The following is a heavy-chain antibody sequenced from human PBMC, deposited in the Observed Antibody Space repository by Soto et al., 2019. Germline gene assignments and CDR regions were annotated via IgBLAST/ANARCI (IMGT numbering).Heavy chain of an antibody. D-gene: IGHD3-22*01. CDR2: INHSGSA. V-gene: IGHV4-34*01. J-gene: IGHJ4*02. Sequence: PSETLSLTCDVYGGSFSGYIWTWIRQTPGKGLQWIGQINHSGSANYNPSLKSRVTISVHTSNSQFSLELSSVTAADTAVYYCARNNGRENYYDSSGYWYYFDYWGQGTLVTVS. CDR1: GGSFSGYI. CDR3: ARNNGRENYYDSSGYWYYFDY.